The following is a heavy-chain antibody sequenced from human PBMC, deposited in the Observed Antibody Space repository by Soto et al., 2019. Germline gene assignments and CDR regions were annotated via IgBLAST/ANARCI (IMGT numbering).Heavy chain of an antibody. CDR1: VHTFTSYD. J-gene: IGHJ6*02. CDR2: MNPNSGNT. V-gene: IGHV1-8*01. D-gene: IGHD6-6*01. CDR3: ARKYSSSSYHYGMDV. Sequence: GASVKVSCKASVHTFTSYDINGVRQATGQGLEWMGWMNPNSGNTGYAQKFQGRVTMNRDTSISTVYMELSSLRSEDTAVYYCARKYSSSSYHYGMDVWGQGTTVTVSS.